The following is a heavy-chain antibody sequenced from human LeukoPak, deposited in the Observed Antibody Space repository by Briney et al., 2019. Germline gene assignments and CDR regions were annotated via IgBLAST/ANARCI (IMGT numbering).Heavy chain of an antibody. CDR3: ARSTGPIDY. J-gene: IGHJ4*02. CDR1: GDSVSSNSAA. CDR2: TYYRSKWST. D-gene: IGHD1-1*01. Sequence: SQTLSLTCSISGDSVSSNSAAWNAIRQSPSRGLEWLGRTYYRSKWSTYYAVSVKSRISINRDTSKNQISLQLNSVTPEDTAVYYCARSTGPIDYWGQGTLVTVSS. V-gene: IGHV6-1*01.